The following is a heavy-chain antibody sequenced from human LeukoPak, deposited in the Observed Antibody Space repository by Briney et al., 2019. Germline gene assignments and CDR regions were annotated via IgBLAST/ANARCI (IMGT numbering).Heavy chain of an antibody. CDR3: ARDFKVDGSSGYYAFDI. CDR1: GDSISSYS. J-gene: IGHJ3*02. V-gene: IGHV4-59*13. CDR2: TYYSGTI. D-gene: IGHD3-22*01. Sequence: SETLSLTCTVSGDSISSYSWGWIRQPPGKGLKWIGFTYYSGTINYNPSLKSRVTISEDTSKNQFSLRLSSVTAADTAVYYCARDFKVDGSSGYYAFDIWGQGTMVTVSP.